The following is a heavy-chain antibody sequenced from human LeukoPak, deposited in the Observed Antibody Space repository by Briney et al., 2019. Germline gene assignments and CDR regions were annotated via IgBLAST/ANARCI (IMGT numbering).Heavy chain of an antibody. CDR3: ARDYKYAFDN. CDR1: GFTFSDYS. Sequence: GGTLRLSCAASGFTFSDYSMNWVRQAPGKGLEWISYIGIDSGNTNYADSVKGRFTISGDKAKNSLYLQMNSLRVEDTAVYYCARDYKYAFDNWGQGTLVTVSS. V-gene: IGHV3-48*01. D-gene: IGHD5-24*01. CDR2: IGIDSGNT. J-gene: IGHJ4*02.